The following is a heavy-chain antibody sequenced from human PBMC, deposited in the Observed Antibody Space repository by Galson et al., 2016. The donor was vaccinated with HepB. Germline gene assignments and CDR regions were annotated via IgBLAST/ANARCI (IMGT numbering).Heavy chain of an antibody. CDR3: SRVVGLDYDFWSGYPDFDY. D-gene: IGHD3-3*01. V-gene: IGHV3-49*03. J-gene: IGHJ4*02. CDR2: IRSNGYGGTT. CDR1: GFTFHNYA. Sequence: SLRLSCAASGFTFHNYAMSWLRQAPGKGLEWVGFIRSNGYGGTTEYAASARGTFSISRDDSKNIAYLQMNSLKTEDTAVYYCSRVVGLDYDFWSGYPDFDYWGQGALVAVSS.